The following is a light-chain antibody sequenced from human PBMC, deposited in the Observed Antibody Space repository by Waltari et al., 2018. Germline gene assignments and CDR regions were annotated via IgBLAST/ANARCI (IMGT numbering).Light chain of an antibody. CDR2: GAS. J-gene: IGKJ2*01. CDR1: QSVSSN. Sequence: EIVMTQSPATLSVSPGERATLSCRASQSVSSNLAWYQQKPGQAPRLRIYGASTRATGIPARFSGSGSGTVFTLTITSLQSEDFAIYYCQQYNNWPPIYTFGQGTKLDIK. V-gene: IGKV3-15*01. CDR3: QQYNNWPPIYT.